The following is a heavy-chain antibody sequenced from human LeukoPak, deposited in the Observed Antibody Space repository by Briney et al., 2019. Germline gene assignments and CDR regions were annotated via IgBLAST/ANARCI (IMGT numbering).Heavy chain of an antibody. Sequence: SETLSLTCTVSGYSISSGYNWGWFRQPPGKGLEWIGDIHHSGNTNYTPSLRSRVTMSADTSKNQFSLKLSSVTAADTPLYYCARRVRAGDLDWFDPWGQGTLVTVSS. J-gene: IGHJ5*02. V-gene: IGHV4-38-2*02. D-gene: IGHD3-16*01. CDR1: GYSISSGYN. CDR2: IHHSGNT. CDR3: ARRVRAGDLDWFDP.